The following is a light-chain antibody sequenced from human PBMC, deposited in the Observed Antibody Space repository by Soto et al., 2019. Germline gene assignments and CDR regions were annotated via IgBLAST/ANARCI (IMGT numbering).Light chain of an antibody. CDR2: DAS. Sequence: EIVLTQSPATLSLSPGERVTLSCRASQSVSSYLAWYQQKPGQAPRLLIYDASNRATGTPARFSGSGSGTDFTLTISSLEPEDFAVYYCQQRSSWPPYTFGQGTKLEIK. J-gene: IGKJ2*01. V-gene: IGKV3-11*01. CDR1: QSVSSY. CDR3: QQRSSWPPYT.